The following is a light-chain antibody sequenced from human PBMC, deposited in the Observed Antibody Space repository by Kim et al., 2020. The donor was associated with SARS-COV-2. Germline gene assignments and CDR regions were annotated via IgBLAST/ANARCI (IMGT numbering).Light chain of an antibody. CDR3: QQYDSYPFT. CDR1: QGISHY. Sequence: ASIGDRVTITCRACQGISHYWAWFQQKPGQAPKPLMHAASSLESGVPSKFSGSGSGTDFTLTISSLQPEDFATYYCQQYDSYPFTFGPGTKVDIK. V-gene: IGKV1-16*02. J-gene: IGKJ3*01. CDR2: AAS.